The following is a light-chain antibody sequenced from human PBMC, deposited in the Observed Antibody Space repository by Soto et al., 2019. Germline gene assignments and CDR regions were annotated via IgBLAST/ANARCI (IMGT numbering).Light chain of an antibody. V-gene: IGKV3-20*01. CDR3: LQKYFYPFT. CDR1: QSVSSSY. CDR2: GAS. J-gene: IGKJ3*01. Sequence: EIVLTQSPGTLSLSPGERATLSCRASQSVSSSYLAWYQQKPGQAPRLLIYGASSRATGIPDRFSGSGSGTDFTLTISRLEPEDFATYYCLQKYFYPFTFGPGTKVDIK.